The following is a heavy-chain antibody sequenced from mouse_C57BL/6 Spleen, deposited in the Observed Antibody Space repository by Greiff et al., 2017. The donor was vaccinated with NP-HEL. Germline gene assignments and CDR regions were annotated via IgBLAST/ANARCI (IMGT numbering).Heavy chain of an antibody. D-gene: IGHD2-3*01. CDR3: ARTGELGLSYDLPPFDY. J-gene: IGHJ2*01. Sequence: EVKLMESGAELVKPGASVKLSCTASGFNITDYYMHWVKQRTEQGLEWIGRIDPEDGETKYAPKFQGKATITADTSANTAYMQLSSLTSEDTAVYYCARTGELGLSYDLPPFDYWGQGTTLTVSS. CDR1: GFNITDYY. CDR2: IDPEDGET. V-gene: IGHV14-2*01.